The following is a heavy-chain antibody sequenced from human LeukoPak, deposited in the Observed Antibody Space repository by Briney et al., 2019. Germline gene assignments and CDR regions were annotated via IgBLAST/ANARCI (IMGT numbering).Heavy chain of an antibody. Sequence: GGSLRLACAASGFTFNSYGMHWVRQAPGKGLEWVAVIVHDGNNKYYAASVKGRFTISRDNSKNTLYLQMNGLRPEDTAAYYCVRDSYTNTGHFQEKDYWGQGTQVTVSS. CDR2: IVHDGNNK. D-gene: IGHD2-2*02. V-gene: IGHV3-30*03. CDR3: VRDSYTNTGHFQEKDY. CDR1: GFTFNSYG. J-gene: IGHJ4*02.